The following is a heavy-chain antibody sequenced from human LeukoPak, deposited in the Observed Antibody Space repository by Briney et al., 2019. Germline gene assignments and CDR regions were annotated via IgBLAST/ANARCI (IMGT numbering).Heavy chain of an antibody. CDR2: ISGSGGST. D-gene: IGHD5-12*01. Sequence: GGSLRLSCAASGFTVSSNYMSWVRQAPGKGLEWVSAISGSGGSTYYADSVKGRFTISRDNSKNTLYLQMNSLRAEDTAVYYCAKFHYSGYDTHFDYWGQGTLVTVSS. J-gene: IGHJ4*02. V-gene: IGHV3-23*01. CDR3: AKFHYSGYDTHFDY. CDR1: GFTVSSNY.